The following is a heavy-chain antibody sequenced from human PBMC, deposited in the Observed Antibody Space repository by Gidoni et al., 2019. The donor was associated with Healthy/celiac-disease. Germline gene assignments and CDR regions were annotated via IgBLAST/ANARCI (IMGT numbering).Heavy chain of an antibody. V-gene: IGHV3-21*01. CDR2: ISSSSSYI. CDR1: GFTFSSYS. J-gene: IGHJ3*02. Sequence: EVQLVESGGGLVKPGGSLRLSCAASGFTFSSYSMNWVRQAPGKGLEWVSSISSSSSYIYYADSVKGRFTISRDNAKNSLYLQMNSLRAEDTAVYYWARDWGARPGAFDIWGQGTMVTVSS. CDR3: ARDWGARPGAFDI. D-gene: IGHD6-6*01.